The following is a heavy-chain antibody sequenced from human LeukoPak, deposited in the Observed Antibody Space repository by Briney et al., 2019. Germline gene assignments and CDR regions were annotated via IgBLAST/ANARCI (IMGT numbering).Heavy chain of an antibody. D-gene: IGHD3-9*01. CDR3: AKAGGGHFDWLLPPLFY. Sequence: GGSLRLSCAASGFTFSSYAMSWVRQAPGKGLEWVSAISGSGGSTYYADSVKGRFTISRDNSKNTLYLQMNSLRAEDTAVYYCAKAGGGHFDWLLPPLFYWGQGTLVTVSS. V-gene: IGHV3-23*01. CDR1: GFTFSSYA. J-gene: IGHJ4*02. CDR2: ISGSGGST.